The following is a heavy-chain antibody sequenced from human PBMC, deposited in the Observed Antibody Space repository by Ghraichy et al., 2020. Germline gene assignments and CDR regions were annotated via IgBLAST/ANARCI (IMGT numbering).Heavy chain of an antibody. J-gene: IGHJ6*02. V-gene: IGHV7-4-1*02. CDR1: GYSFISNA. Sequence: ASVKVSCKASGYSFISNAMNWVRQAPGQGFEWMGWINTQTGSPMYAQGLPGRFVFSLDTSVSTAYLQISGLKAEDTAVYYCVRDRWNYEGGSDYYYYGMDVWGQGTTVTVS. CDR3: VRDRWNYEGGSDYYYYGMDV. CDR2: INTQTGSP. D-gene: IGHD1-7*01.